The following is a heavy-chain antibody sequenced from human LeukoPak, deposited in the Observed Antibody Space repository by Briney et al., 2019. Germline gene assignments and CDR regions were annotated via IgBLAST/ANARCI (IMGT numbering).Heavy chain of an antibody. CDR2: ISGSTGST. J-gene: IGHJ3*02. D-gene: IGHD1-1*01. Sequence: GGSPRLSCAASGFTFSNYAMNWVRQAPGKGLEWVSLISGSTGSTYYAGSVKGRFSISRDNPNNMLYLQMNSLRAEDTAVYYCAKALGVLRAFDIWGQGTMVTVSS. V-gene: IGHV3-23*01. CDR1: GFTFSNYA. CDR3: AKALGVLRAFDI.